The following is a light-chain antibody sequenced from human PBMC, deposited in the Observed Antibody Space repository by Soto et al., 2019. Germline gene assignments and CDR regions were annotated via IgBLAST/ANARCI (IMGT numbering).Light chain of an antibody. J-gene: IGKJ1*01. CDR1: QSVSSSS. CDR2: GAS. Sequence: EMVLTQSPGTLSLSPGERATLSCRASQSVSSSSLAWYQQKPGQAPRLLIYGASSRATGIPDRFSGSGSGPDFTLTISRLEPEDFAVYYFQQYGSSPSTFGQGTKGEIK. CDR3: QQYGSSPST. V-gene: IGKV3-20*01.